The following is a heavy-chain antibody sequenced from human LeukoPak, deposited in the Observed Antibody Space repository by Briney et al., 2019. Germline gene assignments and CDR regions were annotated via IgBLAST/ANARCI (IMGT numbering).Heavy chain of an antibody. CDR3: ARDFLLESPGDDFVF. CDR2: INPDGSVT. D-gene: IGHD1-1*01. J-gene: IGHJ4*02. CDR1: GFSFSDKW. V-gene: IGHV3-74*01. Sequence: PGGSLRLSCAASGFSFSDKWIHWVRQVPGQGLMWVARINPDGSVTSCADAVKGRFTISRDNSKSSLYLEMNNLRVEDTALYYCARDFLLESPGDDFVFWGQGTLVTVSS.